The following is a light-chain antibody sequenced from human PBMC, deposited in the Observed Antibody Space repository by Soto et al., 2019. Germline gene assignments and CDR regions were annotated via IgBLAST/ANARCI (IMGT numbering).Light chain of an antibody. V-gene: IGLV2-14*01. Sequence: QSVLTQPASVSGSHGQSITISCTGTSSDVGGYNYVSWYQQHPGKAPKLMIYEVSNRPSGVSNRFSGSKSGNTASLTISGLQAEDEADYYCSSYTSSSTLVFGTGTKVTVL. CDR2: EVS. CDR3: SSYTSSSTLV. J-gene: IGLJ1*01. CDR1: SSDVGGYNY.